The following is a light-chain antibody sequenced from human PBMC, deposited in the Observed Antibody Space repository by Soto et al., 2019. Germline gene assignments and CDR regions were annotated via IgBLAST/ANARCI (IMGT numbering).Light chain of an antibody. J-gene: IGKJ1*01. V-gene: IGKV3-15*01. CDR3: QQSNTWPT. Sequence: EIVMTQSPATLSVSPGERATLSCRASQSVSSNLAWYQQKPGQAPRLLIYGASTRATGIPARFSGSGSGTEFTLTISSLPSEDFAVYYCQQSNTWPTFGQGTKVEIK. CDR1: QSVSSN. CDR2: GAS.